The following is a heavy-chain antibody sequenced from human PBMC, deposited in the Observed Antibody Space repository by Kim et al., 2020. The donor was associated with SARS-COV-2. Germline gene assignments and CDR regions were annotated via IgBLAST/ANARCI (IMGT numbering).Heavy chain of an antibody. D-gene: IGHD3-10*01. J-gene: IGHJ4*02. CDR2: ST. V-gene: IGHV3-66*01. CDR3: ARDRGDDSLDY. Sequence: STYDPDPLQGRFPISRDNAKNTLYLKMNSRRAEDTAVYYCARDRGDDSLDYWGQGTLVTVSS.